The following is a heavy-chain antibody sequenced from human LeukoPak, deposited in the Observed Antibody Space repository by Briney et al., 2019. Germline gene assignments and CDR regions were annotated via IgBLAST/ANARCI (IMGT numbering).Heavy chain of an antibody. CDR3: ARRRDNFDY. CDR2: INHSGST. CDR1: GGSFSGYY. J-gene: IGHJ4*02. V-gene: IGHV4-34*01. D-gene: IGHD2-21*02. Sequence: PSETLSLTCAVYGGSFSGYYWSWIRQPPGKGLEWIGEINHSGSTNYNPSLKSRVTISVDTSKNQFSLKLSSVTAADTAVYYCARRRDNFDYWGQGTLVTVSS.